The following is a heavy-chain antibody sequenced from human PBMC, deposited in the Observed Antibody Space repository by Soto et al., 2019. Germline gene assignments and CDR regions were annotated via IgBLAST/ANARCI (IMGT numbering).Heavy chain of an antibody. J-gene: IGHJ6*03. CDR1: GYTFSSYG. CDR2: IWYDGSNK. V-gene: IGHV3-33*01. Sequence: QVQLVESGGGVVQPGRYLRLSCAASGYTFSSYGIHWVRQAPGKGLEWVAVIWYDGSNKYSADSVKGRFTISRDNSKNTLYLQMNSLRAEDTAVYYCVRDSTGTTGRNYDYYHMDVWGKGTTVTVSS. D-gene: IGHD1-1*01. CDR3: VRDSTGTTGRNYDYYHMDV.